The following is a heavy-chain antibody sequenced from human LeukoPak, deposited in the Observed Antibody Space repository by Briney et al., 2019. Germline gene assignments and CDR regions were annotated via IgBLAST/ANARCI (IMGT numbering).Heavy chain of an antibody. J-gene: IGHJ4*02. CDR1: GFTFINHA. V-gene: IGHV3-23*01. CDR3: ARHYDKSALRYFDY. CDR2: I. D-gene: IGHD3-22*01. Sequence: PGASLRLSCAASGFTFINHAMSWGRQAPGKGLEWVSGIKGRFIISRDNSKNTLHLQVNSLRAEDTAEYYCARHYDKSALRYFDYWGQGTLAIVSS.